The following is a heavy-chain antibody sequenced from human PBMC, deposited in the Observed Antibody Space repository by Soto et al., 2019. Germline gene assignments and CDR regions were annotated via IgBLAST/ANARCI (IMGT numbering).Heavy chain of an antibody. CDR2: INPDSGAT. CDR3: ARGDYGTGGYPFPYFDY. V-gene: IGHV1-2*02. D-gene: IGHD2-8*02. CDR1: GYSFTGYY. J-gene: IGHJ4*02. Sequence: HEHLVQSGAEVKRPGASLKVSCKASGYSFTGYYIHWVRQAPGQGLEWMRWINPDSGATNYAQNFQGRVTLTSDTSISTASMDLTSLTSDDTAVYYCARGDYGTGGYPFPYFDYWGQGTLVIVSS.